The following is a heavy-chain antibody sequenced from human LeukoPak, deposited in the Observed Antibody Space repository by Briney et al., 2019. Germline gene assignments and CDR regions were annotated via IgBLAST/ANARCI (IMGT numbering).Heavy chain of an antibody. J-gene: IGHJ4*02. CDR3: ARGPSGVVAAQPDY. V-gene: IGHV1-18*01. D-gene: IGHD2-15*01. CDR1: GYTFTSYG. Sequence: ASVKVSCKASGYTFTSYGISWVRQAPGQGLEWMGWISTYNGNTNYAQKLQGRVTMTTDTSTSTAYMELRSLRSDDTAVYYCARGPSGVVAAQPDYWGQGTLVTVSS. CDR2: ISTYNGNT.